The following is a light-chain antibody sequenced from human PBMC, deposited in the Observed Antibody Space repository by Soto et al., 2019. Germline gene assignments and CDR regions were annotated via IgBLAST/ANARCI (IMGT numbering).Light chain of an antibody. Sequence: QSALPQPASVSGSPGQSITLSCTGSSSAIGRYNSVSWYQQLPGKAPKLMIYEVSNRPSGVSNRFSGSKSGNTASLSISGLQTEDEADYYCGSYTSATTWVFSGGTKLTVL. J-gene: IGLJ3*02. V-gene: IGLV2-14*03. CDR1: SSAIGRYNS. CDR2: EVS. CDR3: GSYTSATTWV.